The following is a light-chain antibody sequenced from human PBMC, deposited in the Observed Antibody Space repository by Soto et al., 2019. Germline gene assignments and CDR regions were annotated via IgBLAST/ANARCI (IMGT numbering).Light chain of an antibody. CDR1: SSNIGSNY. CDR3: AAWDDSLKV. Sequence: QSARTQPPSASGAPGQRVTISCSGSSSNIGSNYVYWYQQLPGTAPKLLIYRNNQRPSGVPDRFSGSKSGTSASLAISGLRSEDEADYYCAAWDDSLKVFGTGTKVTV. J-gene: IGLJ1*01. V-gene: IGLV1-47*01. CDR2: RNN.